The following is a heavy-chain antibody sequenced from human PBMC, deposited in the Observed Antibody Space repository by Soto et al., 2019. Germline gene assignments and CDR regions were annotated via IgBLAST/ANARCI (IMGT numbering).Heavy chain of an antibody. Sequence: QVQLQESGPGLVKPSQTLSLTCTVSGGSISSGDYYWNWMRQPPGKGLEWIGYIYYSGSTYYNPSLKSRATISLDTSRNQFSLKLTSVTATDTDVYFCARTKYSGDYVFDYWGQGTLVSVSS. J-gene: IGHJ4*02. V-gene: IGHV4-30-4*01. CDR2: IYYSGST. D-gene: IGHD4-17*01. CDR1: GGSISSGDYY. CDR3: ARTKYSGDYVFDY.